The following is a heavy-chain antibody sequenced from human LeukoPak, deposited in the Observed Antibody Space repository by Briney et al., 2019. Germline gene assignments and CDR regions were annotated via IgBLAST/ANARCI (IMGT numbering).Heavy chain of an antibody. V-gene: IGHV4-30-2*01. Sequence: SETLSLTCVVSGDSIRSGGYTWTWIRQAPGKGLEWIGYIYKSASTYYTPSPKSRVTISIDRSKNQFSLNLTSVTAADTAVYYCARGGGSFANYFDTWGQGTLVTVSS. CDR3: ARGGGSFANYFDT. CDR1: GDSIRSGGYT. D-gene: IGHD1-7*01. J-gene: IGHJ5*02. CDR2: IYKSAST.